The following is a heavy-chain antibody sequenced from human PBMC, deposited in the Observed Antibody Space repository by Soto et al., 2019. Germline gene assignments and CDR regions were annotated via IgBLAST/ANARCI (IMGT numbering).Heavy chain of an antibody. D-gene: IGHD4-17*01. CDR1: GFTFSSYG. Sequence: GGSLRLSCAASGFTFSSYGMHWVRQAPGKGLEWVAVIWYDGSNKYYADSVKGRFTISRDNSKNTLYLQMNSLRAEDTAVYYCARDDYGDYDYYYYMDVWGKGTTVTVSS. CDR3: ARDDYGDYDYYYYMDV. V-gene: IGHV3-33*01. J-gene: IGHJ6*03. CDR2: IWYDGSNK.